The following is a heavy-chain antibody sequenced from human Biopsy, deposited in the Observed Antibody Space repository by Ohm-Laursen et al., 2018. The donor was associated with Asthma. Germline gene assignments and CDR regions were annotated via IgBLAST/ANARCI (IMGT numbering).Heavy chain of an antibody. CDR2: ISASGVRT. J-gene: IGHJ5*02. CDR1: GFAFNNSS. Sequence: SLRLSCAASGFAFNNSSMTWVSQAPGKGLEWVSSISASGVRTFYADSVKGRFTVSRDSSRNTLYLQLSTLRVEDTAVYFCAKITTDRQKANNWFDPWGQGTLVTVSS. D-gene: IGHD3-22*01. CDR3: AKITTDRQKANNWFDP. V-gene: IGHV3-23*01.